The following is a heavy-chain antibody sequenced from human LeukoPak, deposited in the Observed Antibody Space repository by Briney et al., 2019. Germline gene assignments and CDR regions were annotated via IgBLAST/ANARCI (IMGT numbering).Heavy chain of an antibody. V-gene: IGHV4-59*01. CDR1: GGSISSYY. Sequence: PSETLSLTCTVSGGSISSYYWSWIRQPQGKGLEWIGYIYYSGSTNYNPSLKSRVTISVDTSKNQFSLNLRSVTAGDTAVYYCARGSGYSSSCYGYWGQGTLVTVSS. CDR3: ARGSGYSSSCYGY. J-gene: IGHJ4*02. CDR2: IYYSGST. D-gene: IGHD6-13*01.